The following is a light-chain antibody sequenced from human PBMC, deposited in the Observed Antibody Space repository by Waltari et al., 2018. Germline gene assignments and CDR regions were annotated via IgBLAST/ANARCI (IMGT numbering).Light chain of an antibody. V-gene: IGLV4-69*01. CDR3: QTWGTGTWV. Sequence: QLVLTQSPSASASLGASVKLSCTLSSGHSFYPIAWHQQQPEKGPRFLMKVNNDGSHMKGDGIPDRFSGSCSGAERYLTISSLQSEDEADYYVQTWGTGTWVFGGGTKLTVL. CDR2: VNNDGSH. J-gene: IGLJ3*02. CDR1: SGHSFYP.